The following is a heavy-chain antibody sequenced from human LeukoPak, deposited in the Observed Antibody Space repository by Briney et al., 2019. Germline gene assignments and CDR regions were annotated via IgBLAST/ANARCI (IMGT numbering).Heavy chain of an antibody. J-gene: IGHJ4*02. V-gene: IGHV3-33*06. Sequence: GGSLRLSCAASGFTFSSYGMHWVRQAPGKGLEWVAVIWYDGSNKYYADSVKGRFTISRDNSKNTLYLQMNSLRAEDTAVYYCAKDYYGSSGTDYWGQGTLVTVSS. CDR2: IWYDGSNK. D-gene: IGHD3-22*01. CDR1: GFTFSSYG. CDR3: AKDYYGSSGTDY.